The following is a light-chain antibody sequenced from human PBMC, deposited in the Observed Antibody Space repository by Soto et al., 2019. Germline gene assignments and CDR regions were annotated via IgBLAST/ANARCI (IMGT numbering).Light chain of an antibody. Sequence: EIVMTQSPATLSVSPWERATLSCRASQSVSSNIAWYQQKHGQAPRLLIYAASTRATGIPARFSGSGSGTEFTLTISSLQSEDFAVYYCQQYNNWPPWTFGQGTKVEIK. CDR2: AAS. CDR3: QQYNNWPPWT. J-gene: IGKJ1*01. V-gene: IGKV3-15*01. CDR1: QSVSSN.